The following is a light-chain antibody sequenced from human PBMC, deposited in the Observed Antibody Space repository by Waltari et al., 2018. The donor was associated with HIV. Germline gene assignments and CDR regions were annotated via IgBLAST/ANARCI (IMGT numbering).Light chain of an antibody. CDR2: EVS. CDR1: SSDVGAYDF. Sequence: QYALTQPASVSGSPGQSITVSCTGPSSDVGAYDFVSWYQQTPGTAPKLVIYEVSYRPSGISNRFSGSKSGNTASLTISGLQTEDEADYYCSSFTTSNYLLFGGGTKVTVL. CDR3: SSFTTSNYLL. J-gene: IGLJ2*01. V-gene: IGLV2-14*01.